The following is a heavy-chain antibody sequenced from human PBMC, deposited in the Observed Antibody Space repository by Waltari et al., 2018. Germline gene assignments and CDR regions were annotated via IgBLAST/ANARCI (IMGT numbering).Heavy chain of an antibody. Sequence: QLQLQESGPGLVKASETLSLTCTVSGDSISSSSYYWGWVRQPPGKGLEWIGNMYYSGRTYSNPSPKSRVTISGDTSKSQFSLKLSSVTAADTSMYYCVRHARTTSGGKHFDHWGQGMLVTVSP. J-gene: IGHJ4*02. D-gene: IGHD2-15*01. CDR1: GDSISSSSYY. CDR2: MYYSGRT. CDR3: VRHARTTSGGKHFDH. V-gene: IGHV4-39*01.